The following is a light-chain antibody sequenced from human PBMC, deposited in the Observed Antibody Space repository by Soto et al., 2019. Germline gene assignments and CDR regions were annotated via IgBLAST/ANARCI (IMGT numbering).Light chain of an antibody. Sequence: EIVMTQSPATLSVSPGESATLSCRASQSVSRNLAWYQQKPGQTPRLLIYGTSTRTTGTPPRFTGSGSGTEFTLTISSLQSEDFAVYYCQQFKDWPEFTFGPGTKVEIK. CDR2: GTS. CDR3: QQFKDWPEFT. CDR1: QSVSRN. V-gene: IGKV3D-15*01. J-gene: IGKJ3*01.